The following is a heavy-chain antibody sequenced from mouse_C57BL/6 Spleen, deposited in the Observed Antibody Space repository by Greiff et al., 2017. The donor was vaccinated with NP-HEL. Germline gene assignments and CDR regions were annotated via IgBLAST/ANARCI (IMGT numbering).Heavy chain of an antibody. CDR3: AREDYYGNYGYFDV. V-gene: IGHV3-6*01. CDR1: GYSITSGYY. Sequence: VQLQQSGPGLVKPSQSLSLTCSVTGYSITSGYYWNWIRQFPGNKLEWMGYISYDGSNNYNPSLKNRISITRDTSKNQFFLKLNSVTTEDTATYYCAREDYYGNYGYFDVWGTGTTVTVSS. D-gene: IGHD2-1*01. CDR2: ISYDGSN. J-gene: IGHJ1*03.